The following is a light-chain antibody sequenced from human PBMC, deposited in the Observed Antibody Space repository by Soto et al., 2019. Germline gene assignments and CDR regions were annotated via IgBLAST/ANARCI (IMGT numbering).Light chain of an antibody. CDR3: QQYSQWPLYT. J-gene: IGKJ2*01. V-gene: IGKV3-15*01. Sequence: EIVMTPTPATVPASPGERVTLSCRASQIVNSDLAWYQQTPGQAPRPLIYDASTRAAGVPARFSGSGSGTEFTLTISSLQSEDFALYYCQQYSQWPLYTLGQGTKVDI. CDR2: DAS. CDR1: QIVNSD.